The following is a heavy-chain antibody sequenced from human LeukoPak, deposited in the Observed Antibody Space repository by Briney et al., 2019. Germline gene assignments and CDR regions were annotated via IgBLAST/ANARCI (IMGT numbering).Heavy chain of an antibody. V-gene: IGHV3-30*02. J-gene: IGHJ4*02. CDR1: GFTFSGSG. CDR3: AKDPLMFY. D-gene: IGHD2-8*01. Sequence: GESLRLSCAASGFTFSGSGMHWVRQAPGKGLEWVAFIRYHGSDKFYADSVKGRFTISRDNSKNTLYLQMNSLRAEDTAVYYCAKDPLMFYWGQGTLVTVSS. CDR2: IRYHGSDK.